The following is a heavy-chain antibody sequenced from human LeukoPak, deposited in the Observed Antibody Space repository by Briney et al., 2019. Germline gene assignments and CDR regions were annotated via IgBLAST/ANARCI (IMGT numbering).Heavy chain of an antibody. D-gene: IGHD6-13*01. CDR3: ARGGQQLESSHFDY. V-gene: IGHV1-8*01. Sequence: APVKVSCKASGYTFTSYDINWVRQATGQGLEWMGWMNPNSGNTGYAQKFQGRVTMTRNTSISTAYMELSSLRSEDTAVYYCARGGQQLESSHFDYWGQGTLVTVSS. CDR2: MNPNSGNT. J-gene: IGHJ4*02. CDR1: GYTFTSYD.